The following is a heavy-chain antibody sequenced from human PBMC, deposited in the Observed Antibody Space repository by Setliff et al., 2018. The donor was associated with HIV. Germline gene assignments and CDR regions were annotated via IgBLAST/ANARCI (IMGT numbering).Heavy chain of an antibody. CDR3: VRGVTRDVSGYYRDEYFQH. V-gene: IGHV1-18*01. CDR2: ISTYNGDT. CDR1: GYRFNTYG. D-gene: IGHD3-22*01. J-gene: IGHJ1*01. Sequence: ASVKVSCTASGYRFNTYGISLVRQAPGQGLEWMGWISTYNGDTRFAQSPKGRVTLTTDTSTNTAYMEMRTMRSDDTDVYYCVRGVTRDVSGYYRDEYFQHWGQGTPVTVSS.